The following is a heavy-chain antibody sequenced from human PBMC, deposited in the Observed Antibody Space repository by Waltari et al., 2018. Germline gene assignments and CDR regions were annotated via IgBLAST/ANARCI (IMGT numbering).Heavy chain of an antibody. CDR2: ISTRVSTV. CDR1: GFTFSDYE. Sequence: EVQLMESGGGLIQPGGSLRLSCTTSGFTFSDYEMNWVRQAPGKGLEWISYISTRVSTVFYADSVKGRFTIYRDNAKNSLYLQMNSLRAEDTAVYYCARERMSCGGDCLDLWGQGALVAVSS. J-gene: IGHJ5*02. V-gene: IGHV3-48*03. D-gene: IGHD2-21*02. CDR3: ARERMSCGGDCLDL.